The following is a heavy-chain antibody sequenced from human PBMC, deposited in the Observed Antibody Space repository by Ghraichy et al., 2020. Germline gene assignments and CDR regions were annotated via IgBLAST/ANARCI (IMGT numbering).Heavy chain of an antibody. D-gene: IGHD5-18*01. CDR1: GFTLSSYW. CDR3: ARGISYGYAGRDY. J-gene: IGHJ4*02. Sequence: LSLTCAASGFTLSSYWMHWVRQPPGKGLVWVSRINIDGSTTGYADSVKGRFTISRDNAKNTLYLQMNSLRAEDTAVYYCARGISYGYAGRDYWGQGTLVTVSS. V-gene: IGHV3-74*01. CDR2: INIDGSTT.